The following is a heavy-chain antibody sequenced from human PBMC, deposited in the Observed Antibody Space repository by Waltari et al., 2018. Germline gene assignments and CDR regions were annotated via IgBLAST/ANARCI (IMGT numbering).Heavy chain of an antibody. CDR3: ARERHPLMEVGYLLALDP. V-gene: IGHV1-18*01. Sequence: QVQLIQSETEVTKPGASVKVSCRASGYNFGDFGISWVRQAPGQGLEWRGWSSTAKGHTNHARKILDRRIMTKDPSTTTVYMELKYLTPDDTAVYYCARERHPLMEVGYLLALDPWGQGTLVTVSS. J-gene: IGHJ5*02. CDR2: SSTAKGHT. CDR1: GYNFGDFG. D-gene: IGHD2-21*01.